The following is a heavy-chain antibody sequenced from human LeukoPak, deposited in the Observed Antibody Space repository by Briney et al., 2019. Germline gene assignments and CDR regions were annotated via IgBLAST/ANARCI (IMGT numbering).Heavy chain of an antibody. V-gene: IGHV3-23*01. D-gene: IGHD6-6*01. CDR1: GFTFSSYA. CDR2: ISGSGGST. Sequence: GGSLRLSCAASGFTFSSYAMSWVRQAPGKGLEWVSAISGSGGSTYYADSVKGRFTISRDNSKNTLYLQMNSLRAEDTAVYYCAKEYSSSFWRSDAFDIWGQGTMVTVSS. J-gene: IGHJ3*02. CDR3: AKEYSSSFWRSDAFDI.